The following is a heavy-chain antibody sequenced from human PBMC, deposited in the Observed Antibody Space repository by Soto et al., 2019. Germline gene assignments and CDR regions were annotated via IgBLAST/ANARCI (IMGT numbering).Heavy chain of an antibody. CDR1: GFTFTSYS. CDR3: AKDLRAGSGYDFDY. J-gene: IGHJ4*02. Sequence: EVQLLQSGGGLVQPGGSLRLSCAASGFTFTSYSMTWVRQTPGKGLEWVAAVNPGGYSTYYADSVKGRFTISRDNSNKPLYLQMTSPRAEDTGVYYCAKDLRAGSGYDFDYRDQGTRVTVSS. D-gene: IGHD5-12*01. CDR2: VNPGGYST. V-gene: IGHV3-23*01.